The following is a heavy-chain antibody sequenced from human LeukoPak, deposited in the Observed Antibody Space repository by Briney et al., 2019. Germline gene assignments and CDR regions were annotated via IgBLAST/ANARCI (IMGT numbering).Heavy chain of an antibody. D-gene: IGHD2-21*02. CDR3: AREGIVVVTDPYWYFDL. Sequence: GGTLRLSCAASGFTFSSYWMGWVRQAPGKGLEWVANIKQDGSEKFYVDSVKGRFTISRDNAKNSLYLQMNSLRAEDTAVYYCAREGIVVVTDPYWYFDLWGRGTLVTVSS. CDR1: GFTFSSYW. J-gene: IGHJ2*01. CDR2: IKQDGSEK. V-gene: IGHV3-7*05.